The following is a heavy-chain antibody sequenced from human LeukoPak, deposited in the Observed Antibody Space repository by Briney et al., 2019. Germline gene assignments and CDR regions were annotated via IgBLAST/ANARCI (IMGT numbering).Heavy chain of an antibody. J-gene: IGHJ5*02. CDR2: INPNSGGT. CDR3: ARGTPTVVTPSGFDP. D-gene: IGHD4-23*01. CDR1: GYTFTGYY. V-gene: IGHV1-2*02. Sequence: SVKVSCKASGYTFTGYYMHWVRQAPGQGLEWMGWINPNSGGTNYAQKFQGRVTMTRDTSISTAYMELSRLRSDDTAVYYCARGTPTVVTPSGFDPWGQGTLVTVSS.